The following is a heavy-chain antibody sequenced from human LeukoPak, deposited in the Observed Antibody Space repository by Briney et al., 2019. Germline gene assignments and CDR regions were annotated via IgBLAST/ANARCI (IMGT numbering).Heavy chain of an antibody. CDR3: AKVVRLYCSGGTCNAFDY. Sequence: GGSLRLSCEASAFSFSSYCMNWIRQAPGKGLDWVSSISSSSTYISYADSVKGRFTISRDNAKNSLYLQMDSLRAEDTAVYYCAKVVRLYCSGGTCNAFDYWGQGSLVTVSS. V-gene: IGHV3-21*01. CDR1: AFSFSSYC. J-gene: IGHJ4*02. D-gene: IGHD2-15*01. CDR2: ISSSSTYI.